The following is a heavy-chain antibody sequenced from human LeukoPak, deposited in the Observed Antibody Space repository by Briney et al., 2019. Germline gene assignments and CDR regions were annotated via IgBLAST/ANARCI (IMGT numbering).Heavy chain of an antibody. CDR3: ARDSGGSQGNYYYMDV. CDR1: GGSISSYY. CDR2: IYTSGST. V-gene: IGHV4-4*07. J-gene: IGHJ6*03. D-gene: IGHD1-26*01. Sequence: SETLSLTCTVSGGSISSYYWSWIRQPAGKGLEWIGRIYTSGSTNYNPSLKSRVTMSVDTSKNQFSLKLSSVTAADTAVYYCARDSGGSQGNYYYMDVWGKGTTVTVSS.